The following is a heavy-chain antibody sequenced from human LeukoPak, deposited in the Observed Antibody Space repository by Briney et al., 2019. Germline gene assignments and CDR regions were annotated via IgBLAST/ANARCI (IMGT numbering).Heavy chain of an antibody. J-gene: IGHJ4*02. CDR1: GYIFTDYY. V-gene: IGHV1-2*06. Sequence: ASVKVSCKASGYIFTDYYIHWVRQAPGQGHEWMGRINPNSGGTNFAQKFQARVTMTSDTSISTAYMELSSLRSDDTAVYYCAKDQRWESPHYLDSWGQGTLVTVSS. CDR2: INPNSGGT. CDR3: AKDQRWESPHYLDS. D-gene: IGHD1-26*01.